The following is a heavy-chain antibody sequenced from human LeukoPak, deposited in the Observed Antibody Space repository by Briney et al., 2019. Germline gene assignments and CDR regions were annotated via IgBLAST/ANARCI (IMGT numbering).Heavy chain of an antibody. V-gene: IGHV3-21*01. CDR1: GFTFSSYS. J-gene: IGHJ4*02. CDR2: ISSSSSYI. CDR3: ARGWNYAFRFDY. D-gene: IGHD1-7*01. Sequence: GGSLRLSCAASGFTFSSYSMNWVRQAPGKGLEWVSSISSSSSYIYYADSVKGRFTISRDNAKNSLYLQMNSLRVEDTAVYYCARGWNYAFRFDYWGQGTLVTVSS.